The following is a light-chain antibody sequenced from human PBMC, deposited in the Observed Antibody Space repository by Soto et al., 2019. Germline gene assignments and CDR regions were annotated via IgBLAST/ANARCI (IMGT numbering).Light chain of an antibody. CDR1: RSVMFSSNSKNA. CDR3: QQYFVTPPP. Sequence: DIVMTQSPDSLDVSLGERATINCKSSRSVMFSSNSKNALAWYQQRPGQPPKLLFYWASTRESGVPDRFSGSGSGTDFTLTISALQAEDVAVYYCQQYFVTPPPFGGGTKVEIK. J-gene: IGKJ4*01. CDR2: WAS. V-gene: IGKV4-1*01.